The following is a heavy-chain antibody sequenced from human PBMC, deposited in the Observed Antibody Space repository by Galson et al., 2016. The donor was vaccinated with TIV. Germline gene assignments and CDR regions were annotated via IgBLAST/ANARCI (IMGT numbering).Heavy chain of an antibody. J-gene: IGHJ2*01. CDR2: IHTSGIT. V-gene: IGHV4-61*02. Sequence: TLSLTCSVSGGSISNGNYYWSWIRQPAGKGLEWIGRIHTSGITNYNPSLKNRVTLSADTSENQFSLKLDSVTAADTAVYYCARVPPAGHHWYFDLWGRGTLVTVSS. D-gene: IGHD2-15*01. CDR1: GGSISNGNYY. CDR3: ARVPPAGHHWYFDL.